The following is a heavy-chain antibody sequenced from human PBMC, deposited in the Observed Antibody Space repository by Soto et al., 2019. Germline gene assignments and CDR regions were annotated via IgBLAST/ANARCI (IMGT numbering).Heavy chain of an antibody. V-gene: IGHV1-8*01. CDR1: GYTFTKYD. CDR2: MNPTSGNT. D-gene: IGHD2-2*02. CDR3: ARSDGHTFNWLDS. J-gene: IGHJ5*01. Sequence: QVQLVQSGAEVKTPGASVKVSCKASGYTFTKYDMNWVRQAPGQGLEWMGWMNPTSGNTGYAQNFQGRLTMTWDTAIGIAHMELSSLRNEDTAVYYCARSDGHTFNWLDSWGQGALVTVSA.